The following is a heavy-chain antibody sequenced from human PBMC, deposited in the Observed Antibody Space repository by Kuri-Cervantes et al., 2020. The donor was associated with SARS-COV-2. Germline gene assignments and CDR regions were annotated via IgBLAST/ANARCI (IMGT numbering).Heavy chain of an antibody. V-gene: IGHV3-30-3*01. CDR2: ISYDGSNK. Sequence: GGSLRLSCAASGFTVSSYAMHWVRQAPGKGLEWVAVISYDGSNKYYADSVKGRFTISRDKSKNTLYLQMNSLRAEDTAVYYCAKDSSYYDFWSGYNHDAFDIWGQGTMVTVSS. D-gene: IGHD3-3*01. CDR3: AKDSSYYDFWSGYNHDAFDI. J-gene: IGHJ3*02. CDR1: GFTVSSYA.